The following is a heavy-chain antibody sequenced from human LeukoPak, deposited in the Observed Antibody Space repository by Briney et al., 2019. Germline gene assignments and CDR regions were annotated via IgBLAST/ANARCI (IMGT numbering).Heavy chain of an antibody. CDR1: GGSISSYY. CDR2: VYYSGST. Sequence: SETLSLTCTVSGGSISSYYWSWIRQPPGKGLEWIGYVYYSGSTDYNPSLKSRVTISVDTSKNQFSLKLSSVTAADTAVYYCARHVIAATGYLNWFDSWGQGTLVTVSS. V-gene: IGHV4-59*08. CDR3: ARHVIAATGYLNWFDS. D-gene: IGHD6-13*01. J-gene: IGHJ5*01.